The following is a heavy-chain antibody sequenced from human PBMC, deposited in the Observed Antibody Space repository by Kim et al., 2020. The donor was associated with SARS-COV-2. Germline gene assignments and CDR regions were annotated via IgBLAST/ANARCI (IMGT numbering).Heavy chain of an antibody. V-gene: IGHV3-30*04. J-gene: IGHJ4*02. CDR2: ISYDGSNK. D-gene: IGHD3-22*01. Sequence: GGSLRLSCAASGFTFSSYAMHWVRQAPGKGLEWVAVISYDGSNKYYADSVKGRFTISRDNSKNTLYLQMNSLRAEDTAVYYCARGYYYDSSGYSDYWCQG. CDR1: GFTFSSYA. CDR3: ARGYYYDSSGYSDY.